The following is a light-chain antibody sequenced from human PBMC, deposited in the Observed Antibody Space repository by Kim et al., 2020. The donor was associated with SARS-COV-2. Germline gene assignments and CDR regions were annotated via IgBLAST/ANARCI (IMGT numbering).Light chain of an antibody. CDR3: QQYNDWWT. J-gene: IGKJ1*01. Sequence: EIVMTQSPATLSVSPGERATLSCRASQSVSSNLAWYQQKPGQAPRLLIYGASTRATGIPARFSGSESGTEFTPTVSSLQSGDFGIYFWQQYNDWWTFGHGTKV. CDR2: GAS. V-gene: IGKV3-15*01. CDR1: QSVSSN.